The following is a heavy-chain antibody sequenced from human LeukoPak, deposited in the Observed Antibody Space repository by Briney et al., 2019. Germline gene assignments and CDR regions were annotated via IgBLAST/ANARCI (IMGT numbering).Heavy chain of an antibody. Sequence: ASVKVSCKASGYTFTSYGISWVRQAPGQGLEWMGWISAYNGNTNYAQKLQGRVIMTTDTSTSTAYMELSSLRSEDTVVYYCARDGASYDFWSGYYKSWFDPWGQGTLVTVSS. CDR1: GYTFTSYG. D-gene: IGHD3-3*01. CDR2: ISAYNGNT. CDR3: ARDGASYDFWSGYYKSWFDP. J-gene: IGHJ5*02. V-gene: IGHV1-18*01.